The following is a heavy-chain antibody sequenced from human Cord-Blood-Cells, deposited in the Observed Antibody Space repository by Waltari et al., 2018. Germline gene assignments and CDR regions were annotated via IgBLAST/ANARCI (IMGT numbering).Heavy chain of an antibody. J-gene: IGHJ5*02. Sequence: QVQLVQSGAEVKKSGASVKVSCKASGSTFTGYSMHWVRQAPGQGLEWMGWSNPNGGGTNYAQKFQGRVTMTRDTSISTAYMELSRLRSDDTAVYYCARATIFWFDPWGQGTLVTVSS. CDR3: ARATIFWFDP. D-gene: IGHD1-26*01. CDR2: SNPNGGGT. CDR1: GSTFTGYS. V-gene: IGHV1-2*02.